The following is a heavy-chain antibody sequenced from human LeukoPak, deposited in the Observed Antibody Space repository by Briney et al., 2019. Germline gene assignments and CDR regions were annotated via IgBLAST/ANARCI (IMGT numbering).Heavy chain of an antibody. CDR1: GYSFTNYW. CDR3: AREYVGAFDL. V-gene: IGHV5-51*01. D-gene: IGHD1-26*01. Sequence: GESLKISCKGSGYSFTNYWIGWVRQMPGKGLEWMGIIYPGDSDTRYSPSFQGQVTISVDRSITTAFLHWSSLKASDTAIYYCAREYVGAFDLWGQGTLVTVSS. CDR2: IYPGDSDT. J-gene: IGHJ4*02.